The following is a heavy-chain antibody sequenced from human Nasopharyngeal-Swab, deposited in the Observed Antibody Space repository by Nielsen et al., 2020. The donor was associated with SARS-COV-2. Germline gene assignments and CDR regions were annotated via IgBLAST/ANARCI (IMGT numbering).Heavy chain of an antibody. D-gene: IGHD6-13*01. CDR3: ARDPGYSSSWYYNWFDP. CDR2: ISSSSSTI. CDR1: GFTFSSYS. V-gene: IGHV3-48*02. J-gene: IGHJ5*02. Sequence: GGSLRLSCAASGFTFSSYSMNWVRQAPGKGLEWVSYISSSSSTIYYADSGKGRFTISRDNAKNSLYLQMNSLRDEDTAVYYCARDPGYSSSWYYNWFDPWGQGTLVTVSS.